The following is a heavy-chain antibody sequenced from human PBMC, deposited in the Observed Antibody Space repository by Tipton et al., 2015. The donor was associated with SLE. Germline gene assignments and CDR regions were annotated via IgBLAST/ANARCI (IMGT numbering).Heavy chain of an antibody. J-gene: IGHJ4*02. CDR3: ARDPHSGSYSLDY. Sequence: SLRLSCAASGFTFSSYAMSWVRQAPGKGLEWVSAISGSGGSTYYADSVKGRFTISRDNSKNTLYLQMNSLRAEDTAVYYCARDPHSGSYSLDYWGQGTLVTVSS. CDR1: GFTFSSYA. V-gene: IGHV3-23*01. D-gene: IGHD1-26*01. CDR2: ISGSGGST.